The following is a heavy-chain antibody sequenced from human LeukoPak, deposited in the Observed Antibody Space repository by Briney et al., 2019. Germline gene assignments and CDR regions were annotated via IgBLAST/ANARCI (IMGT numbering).Heavy chain of an antibody. J-gene: IGHJ4*02. CDR1: GFTFSSYG. D-gene: IGHD3-10*01. V-gene: IGHV3-30*02. Sequence: GGSLRLSCAASGFTFSSYGMHWVRQAPGKGLEWVAFIRYDGSNKYYADSVKGRFTISRDNSKNTLYLQMNSLRAEDTAVYYCARVGTMVRAFDYWGQGTLVTVSS. CDR3: ARVGTMVRAFDY. CDR2: IRYDGSNK.